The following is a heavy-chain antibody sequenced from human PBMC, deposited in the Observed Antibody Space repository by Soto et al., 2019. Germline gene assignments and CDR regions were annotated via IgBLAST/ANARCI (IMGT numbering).Heavy chain of an antibody. V-gene: IGHV3-48*02. Sequence: GGSLRLSCAASGFTFSSYSMNWVRQAPGKGLEWVSYITTASSTTIYADSVKGRFTISRDNAKNSLYLQMNSLRDEDTAVYYCARDNGGHDFWSGNYYSGFDYWGQGALVTVSS. D-gene: IGHD3-3*01. CDR1: GFTFSSYS. J-gene: IGHJ4*02. CDR2: ITTASSTT. CDR3: ARDNGGHDFWSGNYYSGFDY.